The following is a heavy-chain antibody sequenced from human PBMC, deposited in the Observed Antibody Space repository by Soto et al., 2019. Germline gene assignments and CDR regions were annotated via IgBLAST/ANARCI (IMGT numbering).Heavy chain of an antibody. J-gene: IGHJ6*02. V-gene: IGHV3-30*18. CDR1: GFTFSSYG. Sequence: GGSLRLSCAASGFTFSSYGMHWVRQAPGKGLEWVAVISYDGSNKYHADSVKGRFTISRDNSKNTLYLQTNSLRAEDTAVYYCAKDLEEPLRPYYDILTGYYNRSFYYYYGMDVWGQGTTVTVSS. D-gene: IGHD3-9*01. CDR3: AKDLEEPLRPYYDILTGYYNRSFYYYYGMDV. CDR2: ISYDGSNK.